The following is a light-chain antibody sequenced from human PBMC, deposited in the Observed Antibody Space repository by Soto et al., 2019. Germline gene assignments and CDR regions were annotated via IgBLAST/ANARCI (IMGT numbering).Light chain of an antibody. J-gene: IGLJ3*02. V-gene: IGLV1-44*01. CDR2: VNT. Sequence: QSVLTQPPSASGTPGQRVMMSCSGSTSNIGRHTVNWYQQLPGAAPKLLLYVNTNRPSGVPDRFSGSKSGSSASLAISGLQVEDEADYYCQSYDSSLISLVFGPGTKVTVL. CDR1: TSNIGRHT. CDR3: QSYDSSLISLV.